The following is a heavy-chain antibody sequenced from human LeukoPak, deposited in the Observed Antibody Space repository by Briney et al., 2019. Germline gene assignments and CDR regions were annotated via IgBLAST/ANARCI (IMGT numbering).Heavy chain of an antibody. CDR2: ISTGGT. J-gene: IGHJ4*02. CDR3: GKGRSMFGELSGDY. Sequence: GGSLRLSCAASGFTFSSYAMSWVRQAPGKGLEWVSAISTGGTFYADSVKGRFTMSRDNSKNTLYLQLNSLRAEDTAIYYCGKGRSMFGELSGDYWGQGTLVTVSS. D-gene: IGHD3-10*02. V-gene: IGHV3-23*01. CDR1: GFTFSSYA.